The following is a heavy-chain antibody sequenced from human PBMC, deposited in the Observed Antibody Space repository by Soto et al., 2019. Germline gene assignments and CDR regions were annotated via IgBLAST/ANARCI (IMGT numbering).Heavy chain of an antibody. CDR1: GGSSRSIGGY. CDR2: IYYSGST. D-gene: IGHD3-16*02. Sequence: SETLCLTWTVAGGSSRSIGGYWIINRQPPGKEQDWIGSIYYSGSTYYNPSLKSRVTISVDTSKNQFSLKLSSVTAADTAVYYCSRQLYYYVWGSYRPPEGFDLWGRGTLVTVSS. CDR3: SRQLYYYVWGSYRPPEGFDL. J-gene: IGHJ5*02. V-gene: IGHV4-39*01.